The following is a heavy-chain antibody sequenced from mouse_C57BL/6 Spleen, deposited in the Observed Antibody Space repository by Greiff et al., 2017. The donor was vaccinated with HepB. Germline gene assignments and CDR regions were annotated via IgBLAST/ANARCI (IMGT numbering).Heavy chain of an antibody. CDR2: IDPSDSYT. Sequence: QVQLQQPGAELVKPGASVKLSCKASGYTFTSYWMQWVKQRPGQGLEWIGEIDPSDSYTNYNQKFKGKATLTVDTSSSTAYMQLSSLTSEDSAFYYCALKGTDYWGQGTTLTVSS. V-gene: IGHV1-50*01. D-gene: IGHD1-3*01. CDR3: ALKGTDY. J-gene: IGHJ2*01. CDR1: GYTFTSYW.